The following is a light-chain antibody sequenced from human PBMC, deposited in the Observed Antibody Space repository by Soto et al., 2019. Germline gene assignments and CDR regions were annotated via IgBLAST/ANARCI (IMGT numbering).Light chain of an antibody. Sequence: EIVLTQSPDTLSLSPGERATLSCRASQSVGSSLAWYQQRPGQAPRFLIYDASNRATGIPARFSGSGSGTDFTLTISSLEPEDFAVYYCQQRSNWPPEVTFGPGTKVDIK. CDR3: QQRSNWPPEVT. CDR2: DAS. CDR1: QSVGSS. V-gene: IGKV3-11*01. J-gene: IGKJ3*01.